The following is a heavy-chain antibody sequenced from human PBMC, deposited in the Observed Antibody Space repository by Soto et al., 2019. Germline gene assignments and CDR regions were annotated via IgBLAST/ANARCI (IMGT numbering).Heavy chain of an antibody. D-gene: IGHD5-12*01. CDR3: AMSPRGEMATD. J-gene: IGHJ4*02. Sequence: QVQLVQSGGEVKKPGASVTVSCKASGYTFINYHITWVRQAPGQGLEWMAWINTYNGMTDYAQRFQGRVTMTRDTPPRTASVGLRRLGSFDTAVYFSAMSPRGEMATDWGQGTLVTVSS. CDR2: INTYNGMT. CDR1: GYTFINYH. V-gene: IGHV1-18*01.